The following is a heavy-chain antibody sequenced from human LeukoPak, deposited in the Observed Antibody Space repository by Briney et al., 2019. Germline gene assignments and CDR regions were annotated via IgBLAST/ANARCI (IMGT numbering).Heavy chain of an antibody. V-gene: IGHV1-18*01. CDR2: ISVYNGYT. D-gene: IGHD1-26*01. CDR1: GYTFTSYG. Sequence: ASVKVSCKASGYTFTSYGISWVRQAPGQGLEWMGWISVYNGYTNYAQMLQGRVTMTTDTSISTAYMELRSLRSDDTAVYYCARRSGSYYVFDYWGQGTLVTVSS. CDR3: ARRSGSYYVFDY. J-gene: IGHJ4*02.